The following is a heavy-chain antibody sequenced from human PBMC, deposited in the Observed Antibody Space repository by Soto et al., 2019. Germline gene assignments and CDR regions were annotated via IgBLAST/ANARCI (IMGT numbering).Heavy chain of an antibody. Sequence: SETLSLTCTVSGGSISNDRWSWVRQPAGKGLEWIGRIFASGRTNYNPSLQSRVTMSVDTSKNQFSLTMTSLAAADTAVYYCTRGTFETTAPFYCGQGITLTV. CDR1: GGSISNDR. J-gene: IGHJ4*02. CDR2: IFASGRT. CDR3: TRGTFETTAPFY. D-gene: IGHD4-17*01. V-gene: IGHV4-4*07.